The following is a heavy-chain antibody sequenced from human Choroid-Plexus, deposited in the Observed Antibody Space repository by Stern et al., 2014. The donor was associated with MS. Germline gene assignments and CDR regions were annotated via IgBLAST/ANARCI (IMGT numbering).Heavy chain of an antibody. V-gene: IGHV1-69*01. CDR1: GGSFSSFD. CDR3: ARHQGGVAAN. J-gene: IGHJ4*02. D-gene: IGHD6-13*01. Sequence: QVQLVESGAEVKKPESSVKVSCKASGGSFSSFDISWVRQAPGQRLEWLGEISHMFGVANYAQNFQGRVTFTADESTSTAYMELSSLRSEDTAVYYCARHQGGVAANWGQGTLVTVSS. CDR2: ISHMFGVA.